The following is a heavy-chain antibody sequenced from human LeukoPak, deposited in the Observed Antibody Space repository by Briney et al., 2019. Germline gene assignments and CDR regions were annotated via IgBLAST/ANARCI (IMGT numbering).Heavy chain of an antibody. CDR2: IWYGGSNK. J-gene: IGHJ6*02. V-gene: IGHV3-30*02. Sequence: GGSLRLSCAASGFTFSSYGMHWVRQAPGKGLEWVAVIWYGGSNKYYADSVKGRFTISRDNSKNTLYLQMNSLTAEDTAVYYCVKDTIPIVLKPSPHGMDVWGQGTAVIVSS. CDR1: GFTFSSYG. D-gene: IGHD2-8*01. CDR3: VKDTIPIVLKPSPHGMDV.